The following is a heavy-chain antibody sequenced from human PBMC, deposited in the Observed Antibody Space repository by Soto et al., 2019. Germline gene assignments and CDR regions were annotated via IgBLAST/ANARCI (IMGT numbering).Heavy chain of an antibody. CDR2: ISSSSSTI. J-gene: IGHJ4*02. CDR3: ASLIADIVVVPAAILGQGY. CDR1: GFTFSSYS. Sequence: EVQLVESGGGLVQPGGSLRLSCAASGFTFSSYSMNWVRQAPGKGLEWVSYISSSSSTIYYADSVKGRFTISRDNAKNSLYLQMNSLRAEDTAVYYCASLIADIVVVPAAILGQGYWGQGTLVTVSS. D-gene: IGHD2-2*01. V-gene: IGHV3-48*01.